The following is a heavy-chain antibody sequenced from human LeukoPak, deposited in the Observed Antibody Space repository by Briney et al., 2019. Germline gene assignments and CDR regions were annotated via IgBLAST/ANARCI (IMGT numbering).Heavy chain of an antibody. CDR3: ARGRGDSSGYRYFDY. D-gene: IGHD3-22*01. J-gene: IGHJ4*02. CDR1: GFTFSSYE. Sequence: GGSLRLSCAASGFTFSSYEMNWARQAPGKGLEWVSYISSSGSTIYYADSVKGRFTISRDNAKNSLYLQMNSLRAEDTAVYYCARGRGDSSGYRYFDYWGQGTLVTVSS. V-gene: IGHV3-48*03. CDR2: ISSSGSTI.